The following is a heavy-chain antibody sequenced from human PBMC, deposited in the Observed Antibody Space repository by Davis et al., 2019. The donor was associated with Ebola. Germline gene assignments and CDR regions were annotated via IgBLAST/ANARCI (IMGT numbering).Heavy chain of an antibody. J-gene: IGHJ4*02. CDR3: ARHGLGGYDFWSGYNY. V-gene: IGHV4-59*08. D-gene: IGHD3-3*01. Sequence: MPSETLSLTCTVSDGSISSYYWSWIRQPPGKGLDWIGYIYYSGSTNYNPSLKSRVTISVDTSKNQFSLKLSSVTAADTAVYYCARHGLGGYDFWSGYNYWGQGTLVTVSS. CDR2: IYYSGST. CDR1: DGSISSYY.